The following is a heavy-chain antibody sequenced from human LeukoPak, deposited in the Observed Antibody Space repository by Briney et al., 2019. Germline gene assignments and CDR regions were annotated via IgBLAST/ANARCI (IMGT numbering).Heavy chain of an antibody. CDR3: ARHRYYDSSGYWNYYYYYMDV. J-gene: IGHJ6*03. CDR2: IYYSGST. Sequence: PSETLSLTCTVSGGSISSSSYYWGWLRQPPGKGLEWIGSIYYSGSTYYNPSLKSRVTISVDTSKNQFSLKLSSVTAADTAVYYCARHRYYDSSGYWNYYYYYMDVWGKGTTVTISS. CDR1: GGSISSSSYY. D-gene: IGHD3-22*01. V-gene: IGHV4-39*01.